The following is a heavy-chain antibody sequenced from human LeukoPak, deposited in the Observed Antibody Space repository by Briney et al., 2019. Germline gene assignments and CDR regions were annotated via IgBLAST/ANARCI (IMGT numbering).Heavy chain of an antibody. D-gene: IGHD1-26*01. CDR2: ISAGGGST. CDR3: TTDPLSYPGVHAFDI. Sequence: AGGSLRLSCAASGFTFSSYAMSWVRQAPGKGLEWVSAISAGGGSTYYADSVKGRFTISRDNSKNTLYLQMNSLKTEDTAVYYCTTDPLSYPGVHAFDIWGQGTMVTVSS. V-gene: IGHV3-23*01. CDR1: GFTFSSYA. J-gene: IGHJ3*02.